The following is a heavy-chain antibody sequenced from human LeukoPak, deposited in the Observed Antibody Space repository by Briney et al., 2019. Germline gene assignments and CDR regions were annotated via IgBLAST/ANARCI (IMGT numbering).Heavy chain of an antibody. CDR1: GFTFSSYS. CDR2: ISSSSSTI. CDR3: ARDLYYYDSSGYSD. J-gene: IGHJ4*02. Sequence: GGSLRLSCAASGFTFSSYSMNWVRQAPGKGLEWVSYISSSSSTIYYADSVKGRFTISRDNAENSLYLQMNSLRAEDTAVYYCARDLYYYDSSGYSDWGQGTLVTVSS. V-gene: IGHV3-48*04. D-gene: IGHD3-22*01.